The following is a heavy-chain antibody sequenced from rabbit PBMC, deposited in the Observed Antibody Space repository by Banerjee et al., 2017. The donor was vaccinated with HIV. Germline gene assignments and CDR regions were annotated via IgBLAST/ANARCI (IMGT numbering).Heavy chain of an antibody. Sequence: QSLEESGGDLVKPGASLTLTCKASGFDLSTYYSICWVRQAPGKGLEWIACIYTGSGNTVYASWAKGRFTISKTSSTTVTLQMTSLTAADTATYFCARDLAGAIGWNYNLWGQGTLVTVS. CDR2: IYTGSGNT. D-gene: IGHD4-1*01. CDR3: ARDLAGAIGWNYNL. CDR1: GFDLSTYYS. J-gene: IGHJ4*01. V-gene: IGHV1S40*01.